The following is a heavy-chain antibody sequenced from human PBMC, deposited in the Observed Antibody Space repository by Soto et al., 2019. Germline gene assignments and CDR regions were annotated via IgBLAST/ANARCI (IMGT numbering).Heavy chain of an antibody. D-gene: IGHD6-19*01. V-gene: IGHV4-59*01. Sequence: PSETLSLTCTVSGGSIRSYCWTWIRQPPGEGLEWIGCICNSGTTNYNPSLKSRVTISIDTYKNQFSLKLSSVTAADTAVYYCARDTAVAGPYYYYYYMDVWGKGTTVTVSS. CDR2: ICNSGTT. J-gene: IGHJ6*03. CDR3: ARDTAVAGPYYYYYYMDV. CDR1: GGSIRSYC.